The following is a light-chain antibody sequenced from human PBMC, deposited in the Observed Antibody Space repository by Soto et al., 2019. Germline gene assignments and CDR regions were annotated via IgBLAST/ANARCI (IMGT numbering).Light chain of an antibody. CDR2: DVS. CDR1: SSDVGVSNY. J-gene: IGLJ2*01. CDR3: IAYTSSDTLV. Sequence: QSVLTQPASVSGSPGQSITISCTGTSSDVGVSNYVSWYQQHPGKAPKLMIYDVSNRPSGFSNRFSGSKSGNTASLTISGLRAEDEADYYCIAYTSSDTLVFGGGTKVTVL. V-gene: IGLV2-14*03.